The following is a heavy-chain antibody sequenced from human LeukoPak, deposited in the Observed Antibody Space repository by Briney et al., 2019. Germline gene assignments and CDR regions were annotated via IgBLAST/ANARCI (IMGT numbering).Heavy chain of an antibody. D-gene: IGHD6-6*01. CDR3: GRSMDSSTSRLIEY. Sequence: LGASVKVSCKASGYTFTDYYVYWVRQAPGQGLEWVGWINPNSGDTNYAQKFQGRVTMTRDTSISTAYMDLSSLRSDDTAVYYCGRSMDSSTSRLIEYWGQGTLVTVSS. V-gene: IGHV1-2*03. J-gene: IGHJ4*02. CDR2: INPNSGDT. CDR1: GYTFTDYY.